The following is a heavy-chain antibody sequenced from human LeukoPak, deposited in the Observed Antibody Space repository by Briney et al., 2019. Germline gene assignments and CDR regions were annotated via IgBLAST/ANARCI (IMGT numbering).Heavy chain of an antibody. CDR1: GGSVSSGGYY. Sequence: SETLSLTCTVSGGSVSSGGYYWSWIRQPPGKGLEWIGYIYHSGSTYYNPSLKSRVTISVGRSKNQFSLKLSSVTAADTAVYYCARDVADYGDYVYYFDYWGQGTLVTVSS. V-gene: IGHV4-30-2*01. CDR3: ARDVADYGDYVYYFDY. D-gene: IGHD4-17*01. CDR2: IYHSGST. J-gene: IGHJ4*02.